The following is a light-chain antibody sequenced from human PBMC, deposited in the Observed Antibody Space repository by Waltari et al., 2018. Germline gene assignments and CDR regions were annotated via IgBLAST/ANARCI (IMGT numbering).Light chain of an antibody. CDR1: QSVNSW. J-gene: IGKJ1*01. V-gene: IGKV1-5*03. CDR3: QQYNNYWT. CDR2: KAS. Sequence: DIQMTQSPSILSASVGDRVTITCRASQSVNSWLAWYQHTPRKAPRLLIQKASTLESGVPSRFSGSGSGTEFNLTISSLQPDDFATYYCQQYNNYWTFGQGTKVDVK.